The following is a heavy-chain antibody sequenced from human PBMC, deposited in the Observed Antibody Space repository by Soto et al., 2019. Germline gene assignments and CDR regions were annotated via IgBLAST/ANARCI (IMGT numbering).Heavy chain of an antibody. CDR1: GGSFSGYY. J-gene: IGHJ1*01. CDR2: INHSGST. V-gene: IGHV4-34*02. D-gene: IGHD1-26*01. CDR3: ARGERCFQY. Sequence: QVQLRQWGAGLLKPSETLSLTCAVYGGSFSGYYWSWIRQPPGKGLEWIGEINHSGSTNYNPFLKSRVTISVDTANNQFSLKLTSVTDADTAVYYCARGERCFQYWSQGTLVTVSS.